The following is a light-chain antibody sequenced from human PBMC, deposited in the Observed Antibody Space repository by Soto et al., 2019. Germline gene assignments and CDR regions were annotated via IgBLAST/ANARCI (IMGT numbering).Light chain of an antibody. CDR1: NSRSGSNY. J-gene: IGLJ1*01. CDR2: RND. Sequence: QSVLPQPPSAYVTPGQRVTISCSTSNSRSGSNYVYWYQQLPGTAPKLLIYRNDQRPSGVPDRFSGSKSGTSASLAISGLRSEDEADYYCAKWDDSLRVYVFGTGTKLTVL. V-gene: IGLV1-47*01. CDR3: AKWDDSLRVYV.